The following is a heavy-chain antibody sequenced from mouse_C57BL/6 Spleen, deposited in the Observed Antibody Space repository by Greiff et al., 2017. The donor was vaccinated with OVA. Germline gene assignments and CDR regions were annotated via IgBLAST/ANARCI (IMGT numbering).Heavy chain of an antibody. V-gene: IGHV5-17*01. J-gene: IGHJ2*01. D-gene: IGHD3-2*02. CDR2: ISSGSSTI. Sequence: EVMLVESGGGLVKPGGSLKLSCAASGFTFSDYGMHWVRQAPEKGLEWVAYISSGSSTIYYADTVKGRFTISRDNAKNTLFLQMTSLRSEDTAMYYCARAGQLRPYYFDYWGQGTTLTVSS. CDR3: ARAGQLRPYYFDY. CDR1: GFTFSDYG.